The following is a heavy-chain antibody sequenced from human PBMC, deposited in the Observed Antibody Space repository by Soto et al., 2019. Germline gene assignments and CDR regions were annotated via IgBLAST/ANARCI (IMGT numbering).Heavy chain of an antibody. CDR1: GGFVSSGSYY. D-gene: IGHD1-1*01. Sequence: QVQLQQWGAGLLKPSETLSLTCAVYGGFVSSGSYYWSWIRQPPGKGLEWIGEVSHSGGTHFNQSLKSRVTISVDTSKNQCSLKMSSVTAADTALYYFARVERGTSTTVVDAFDIWGPGTMVTVSS. J-gene: IGHJ3*02. CDR2: VSHSGGT. V-gene: IGHV4-34*01. CDR3: ARVERGTSTTVVDAFDI.